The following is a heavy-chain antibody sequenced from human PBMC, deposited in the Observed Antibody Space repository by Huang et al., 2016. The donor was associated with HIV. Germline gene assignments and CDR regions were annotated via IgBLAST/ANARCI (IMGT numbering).Heavy chain of an antibody. J-gene: IGHJ4*02. D-gene: IGHD6-13*01. Sequence: EVRLLESGGGLVQPGGSLGLSCAASGFTFSSYAMSWVRQVPGKGLEWVSSSTGRGSSSYYADSVKGRFTISRDNSKNTLYLQMNSLRAEDTAIYYCAKADSGAAAGSLVDYWGQGTLVTVSS. CDR1: GFTFSSYA. V-gene: IGHV3-23*01. CDR3: AKADSGAAAGSLVDY. CDR2: STGRGSSS.